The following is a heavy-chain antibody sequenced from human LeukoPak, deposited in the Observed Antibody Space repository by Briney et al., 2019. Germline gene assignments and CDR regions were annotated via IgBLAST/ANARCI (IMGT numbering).Heavy chain of an antibody. Sequence: ASVKVSCKASGYTFTSYAMHWVRQAPGQRLEWMGWINAGNGNTKYSQKFQGRVTITRDTSASTAYMELSSLRSEDTAVYYCARDSPVEEGTNLNNWFDPWGQGTLVTVSS. D-gene: IGHD5-24*01. CDR2: INAGNGNT. CDR3: ARDSPVEEGTNLNNWFDP. J-gene: IGHJ5*02. CDR1: GYTFTSYA. V-gene: IGHV1-3*01.